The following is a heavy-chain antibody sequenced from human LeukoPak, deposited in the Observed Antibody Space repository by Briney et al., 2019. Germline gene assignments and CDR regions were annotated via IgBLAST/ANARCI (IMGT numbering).Heavy chain of an antibody. CDR2: ISSSGSTI. Sequence: GGSLRLSCAASGFTFSIYEMNWVRQAPGKGLEWVSYISSSGSTIYYADSVKGRFTISRDNAKNSLYLQMNSLRAEDTAVYYCARGVELTGYSDYWGRGTLVTVSS. D-gene: IGHD3-9*01. CDR1: GFTFSIYE. V-gene: IGHV3-48*03. CDR3: ARGVELTGYSDY. J-gene: IGHJ4*02.